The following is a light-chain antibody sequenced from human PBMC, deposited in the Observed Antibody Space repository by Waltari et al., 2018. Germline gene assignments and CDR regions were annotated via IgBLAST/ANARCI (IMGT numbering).Light chain of an antibody. Sequence: DIQMTQSPSSLSASVGDRVTITCRASQNIADYLNWYQEKPGEAPKHLIWGASSLQIGVPSMFSGSGSGTEFTLTISSLHPEDIAPYYCPQSNSTPYTIGQGTELDIK. CDR2: GAS. J-gene: IGKJ2*01. V-gene: IGKV1-39*01. CDR1: QNIADY. CDR3: PQSNSTPYT.